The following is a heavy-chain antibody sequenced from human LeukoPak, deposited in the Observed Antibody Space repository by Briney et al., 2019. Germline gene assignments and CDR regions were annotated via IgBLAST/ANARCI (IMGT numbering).Heavy chain of an antibody. CDR1: GFTFSTYA. V-gene: IGHV3-23*01. Sequence: GGSLRLSCAASGFTFSTYAMNWVRQAPGKGLEWVSGIIGSGVITYYADSVKGRFTISRDNSNNTLYLQMSSLGAEDTAVYYCAKDWGMGDQLLRIDYWGQGTLVTVST. CDR3: AKDWGMGDQLLRIDY. J-gene: IGHJ4*02. CDR2: IIGSGVIT. D-gene: IGHD2-2*01.